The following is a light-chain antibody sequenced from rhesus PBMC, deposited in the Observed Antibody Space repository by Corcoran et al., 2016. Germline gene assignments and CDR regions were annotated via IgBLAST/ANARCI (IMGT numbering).Light chain of an antibody. CDR3: QQHNSYPFT. CDR2: DAS. Sequence: DIQMTQSPSSLSASVGDTVTITCQASQGISKYLAWYQQKLGKAPNLLIYDASTLQSGVPSRFSGSGSGTEFTLTISSLQPEDCATYYCQQHNSYPFTFGPGTKLDIK. CDR1: QGISKY. J-gene: IGKJ3*01. V-gene: IGKV1-25*01.